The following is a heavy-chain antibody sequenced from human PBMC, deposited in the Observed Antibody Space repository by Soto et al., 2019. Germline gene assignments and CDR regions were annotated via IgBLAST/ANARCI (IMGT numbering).Heavy chain of an antibody. V-gene: IGHV4-30-2*01. J-gene: IGHJ4*02. D-gene: IGHD6-19*01. CDR3: ARAGDSSGPVALGY. Sequence: PSETLSLTCAVSGGSISRGGYSWSWIRQPPGKGLEWIGYIYHSGSTYYNPSLKSRVTKSVDRSKNQFSLKLSSVTAADTAVYYCARAGDSSGPVALGYWGQGTLVTVSS. CDR2: IYHSGST. CDR1: GGSISRGGYS.